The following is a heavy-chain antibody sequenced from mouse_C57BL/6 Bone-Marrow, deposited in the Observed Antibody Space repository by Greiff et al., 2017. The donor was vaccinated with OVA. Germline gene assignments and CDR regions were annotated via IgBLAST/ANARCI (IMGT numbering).Heavy chain of an antibody. D-gene: IGHD6-5*01. CDR1: GFNIKDDY. CDR3: TSYVNFDY. CDR2: IDPENGDT. J-gene: IGHJ2*01. V-gene: IGHV14-4*01. Sequence: EVQLQQSGAELVRPGASVKLSCTASGFNIKDDYMHWVKQRPEQGLEWIGWIDPENGDTEYASKFQGKATITADTSSNTAYLQLSSLTSEDTAVYYCTSYVNFDYRGQGTTLTVSS.